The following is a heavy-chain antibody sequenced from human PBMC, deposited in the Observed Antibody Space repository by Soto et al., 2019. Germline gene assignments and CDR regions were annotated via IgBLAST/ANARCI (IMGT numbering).Heavy chain of an antibody. V-gene: IGHV4-39*01. D-gene: IGHD3-10*01. CDR1: GGSISSSSYY. J-gene: IGHJ6*03. CDR3: ARGILGGVLYMDV. CDR2: IYYGGST. Sequence: SETLSLTCTVSGGSISSSSYYWGWIRQPPGKGLEWIGSIYYGGSTYYNPSLKSRVTISVDTSKNQFSLRLSSVTAADTAVYYCARGILGGVLYMDVWGKGTTVTVSS.